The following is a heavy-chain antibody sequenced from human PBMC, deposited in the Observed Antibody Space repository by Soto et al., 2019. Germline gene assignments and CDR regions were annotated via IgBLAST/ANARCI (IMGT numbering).Heavy chain of an antibody. CDR2: ISGSGGST. Sequence: GGSLRLSCAASGFTFSSYAMSWVRQAPGKGLEWVSAISGSGGSTYYADSVKGRFTISRDNSKNTLYLQMNSLRAEDTAVYYCAKDKGTGRRGERWYYDYVWGSNTPRPFDYWGQGTLVTVSS. J-gene: IGHJ4*02. D-gene: IGHD3-16*01. CDR3: AKDKGTGRRGERWYYDYVWGSNTPRPFDY. CDR1: GFTFSSYA. V-gene: IGHV3-23*01.